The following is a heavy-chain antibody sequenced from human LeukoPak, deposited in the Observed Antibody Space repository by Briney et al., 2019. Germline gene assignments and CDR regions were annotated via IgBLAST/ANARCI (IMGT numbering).Heavy chain of an antibody. CDR2: LSGSGDRT. J-gene: IGHJ4*02. CDR1: GFTFNTYD. D-gene: IGHD3-10*01. V-gene: IGHV3-23*01. Sequence: PGGTLRLSCAASGFTFNTYDMGWVRQSPVKGLEWVSGLSGSGDRTYYTDSVKGRFIISRDNSKNTVYLQMNTLRAEDTALYYCARGGTLVRGGDPFDYWGQGTLVTVSS. CDR3: ARGGTLVRGGDPFDY.